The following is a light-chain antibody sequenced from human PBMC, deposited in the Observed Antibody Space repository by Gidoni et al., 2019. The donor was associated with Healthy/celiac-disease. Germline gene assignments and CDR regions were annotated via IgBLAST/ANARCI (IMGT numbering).Light chain of an antibody. CDR1: QSISSY. CDR2: AAS. V-gene: IGKV1-39*01. Sequence: DIQMTQSPSSLSASVGDRVTITCRASQSISSYLNWYQQKPEKAPKLLIYAASSFQSGVPSRFSGSGSGTDFTLTISSLQPEDFATYYCQQSYSTPPVTFGGGTKVEIK. CDR3: QQSYSTPPVT. J-gene: IGKJ4*01.